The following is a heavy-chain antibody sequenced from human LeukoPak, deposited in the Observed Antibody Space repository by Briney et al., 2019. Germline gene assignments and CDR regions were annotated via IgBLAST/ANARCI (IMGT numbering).Heavy chain of an antibody. CDR2: SYYSGST. D-gene: IGHD3-3*01. Sequence: SETLSLTCTVSGGSISSGGYYWSWIRQHPGKGLEWIGYSYYSGSTYYNPSLKSRVTISVDTSKNQFSLKLSSVTAADTAVYYCARAVGRYDFWSGYYVSDYMDVWAKGPRSPSP. CDR3: ARAVGRYDFWSGYYVSDYMDV. J-gene: IGHJ6*03. V-gene: IGHV4-31*03. CDR1: GGSISSGGYY.